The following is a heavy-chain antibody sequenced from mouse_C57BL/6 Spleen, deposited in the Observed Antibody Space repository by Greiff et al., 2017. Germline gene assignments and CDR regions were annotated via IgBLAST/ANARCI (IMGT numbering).Heavy chain of an antibody. CDR2: IYPGDGDT. Sequence: QVQLQQSGPELVKPGASVKISCKASGYAFSSSWMNWVKQRPGKGLEWIGRIYPGDGDTNYNGKLKGKATLTADKSSSTAYMQLSSLRSEDSAVYFCARGYSAWFAYWGQGTLVTVS. J-gene: IGHJ3*01. CDR3: ARGYSAWFAY. D-gene: IGHD2-3*01. CDR1: GYAFSSSW. V-gene: IGHV1-82*01.